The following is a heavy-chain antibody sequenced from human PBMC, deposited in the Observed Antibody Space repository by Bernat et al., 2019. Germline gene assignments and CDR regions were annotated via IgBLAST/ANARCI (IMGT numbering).Heavy chain of an antibody. CDR2: IIPILGRT. J-gene: IGHJ6*02. Sequence: QVQLVQSGAEVKKPGSSVKVSCMASRGTFSSYAINWVRQAPGQGLEWMGRIIPILGRTSYAQKFQGRVTITADQSASTAYMELSSLRSEDTALYYCARANCGGDCYYYYAMDVWGQGTTVTVSS. CDR3: ARANCGGDCYYYYAMDV. V-gene: IGHV1-69*04. CDR1: RGTFSSYA. D-gene: IGHD2-21*02.